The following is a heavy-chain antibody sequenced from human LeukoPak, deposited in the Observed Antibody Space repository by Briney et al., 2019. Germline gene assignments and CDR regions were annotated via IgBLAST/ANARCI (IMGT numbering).Heavy chain of an antibody. Sequence: PGGSLRLSCGASGFTNYMSWVRPAPDRGLEWVSSIYSSGSACYADSVRGRFTISRDKTKNTLFLLMNSLRVEDTALYYCARDLLEPEMAAWGLGTLVTVSS. CDR1: GFTNY. CDR3: ARDLLEPEMAA. CDR2: IYSSGSA. D-gene: IGHD5-24*01. V-gene: IGHV3-53*01. J-gene: IGHJ5*02.